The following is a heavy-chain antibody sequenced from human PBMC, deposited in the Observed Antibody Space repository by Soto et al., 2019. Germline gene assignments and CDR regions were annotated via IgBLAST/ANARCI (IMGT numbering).Heavy chain of an antibody. D-gene: IGHD3-10*01. CDR3: ARDLAVRGVSYYYYYMDV. V-gene: IGHV3-66*01. J-gene: IGHJ6*03. CDR1: GFTVSSNY. CDR2: IYSGGST. Sequence: GGSLRLSCAASGFTVSSNYMSWVRQAPGKGLEWVSVIYSGGSTYYADSVKGRFTISRDNSKNTLYLQMNSLRAEDAAVYYCARDLAVRGVSYYYYYMDVWGKGTTVTGLL.